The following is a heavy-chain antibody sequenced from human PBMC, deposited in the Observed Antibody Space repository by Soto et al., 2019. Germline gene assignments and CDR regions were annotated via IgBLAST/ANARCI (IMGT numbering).Heavy chain of an antibody. CDR3: AKEMWTVRDEYSYCVEG. D-gene: IGHD2-21*01. CDR2: INAGTTKT. V-gene: IGHV1-3*01. CDR1: GYTFINYG. J-gene: IGHJ6*03. Sequence: ASVKVSCKASGYTFINYGIHWVRQAPGQSLEWMGWINAGTTKTKYSQKFQGRVTITSDTSASTVYMEVSSLTSEDTAVYFCAKEMWTVRDEYSYCVEGWGEGTTVTVSS.